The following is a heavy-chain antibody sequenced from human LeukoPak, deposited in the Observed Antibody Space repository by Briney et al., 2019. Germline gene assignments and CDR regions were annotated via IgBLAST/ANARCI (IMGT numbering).Heavy chain of an antibody. V-gene: IGHV1-2*02. CDR1: GYTFTAYY. J-gene: IGHJ5*02. D-gene: IGHD3-10*01. CDR2: INPNSGGT. Sequence: ASVKVSCKASGYTFTAYYMHWVRQAPGQGLEWMGWINPNSGGTNYAQKFQGRLTMTSDTSISTAYMEVSRLRSDDTAVYYCARQPSMVRGGHNWFDPWGQGTLVTVSS. CDR3: ARQPSMVRGGHNWFDP.